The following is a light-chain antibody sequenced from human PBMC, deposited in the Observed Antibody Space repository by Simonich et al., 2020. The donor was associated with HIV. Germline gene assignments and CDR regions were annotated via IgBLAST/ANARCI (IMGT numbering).Light chain of an antibody. CDR1: QSVLKSSNNKRL. J-gene: IGKJ1*01. V-gene: IGKV4-1*01. CDR3: QQYYSSPRT. Sequence: DIVMTQSPDYLAVSVGERATINCKSSQSVLKSSNNKRLVAWYQQKPGQSPKLLIYWASIRESGVPDRFSGSGSGTAFTLTISSLQAEDVAVYYCQQYYSSPRTFGQGTKVEIK. CDR2: WAS.